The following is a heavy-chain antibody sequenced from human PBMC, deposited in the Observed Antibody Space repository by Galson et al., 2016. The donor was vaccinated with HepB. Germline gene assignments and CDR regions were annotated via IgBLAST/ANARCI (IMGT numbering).Heavy chain of an antibody. J-gene: IGHJ4*02. D-gene: IGHD2-21*01. CDR1: GGSISSYY. V-gene: IGHV4-59*01. Sequence: TLSLTCTVSGGSISSYYWSWIRQPPGKGLEWIGYIYYSGSTNYNPSLKSRVTISVDTSKNQFSLKLSSVTAADTAVYYCARGDCGGDCYVDYWGQGILVTVSS. CDR2: IYYSGST. CDR3: ARGDCGGDCYVDY.